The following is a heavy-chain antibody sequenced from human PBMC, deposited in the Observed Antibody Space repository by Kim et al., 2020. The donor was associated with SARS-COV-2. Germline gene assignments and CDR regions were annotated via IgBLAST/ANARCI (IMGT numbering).Heavy chain of an antibody. J-gene: IGHJ4*02. CDR2: IYYSGST. V-gene: IGHV4-31*03. CDR3: ARVGHDSSGYYYFDD. D-gene: IGHD3-22*01. CDR1: GGSISSGGHY. Sequence: SETLSLTCTVSGGSISSGGHYWSWIRQHPGKGLEWIASIYYSGSTYYNPSLKSRVSISVDTSNNQFSLKLNSVTAADTAVYYCARVGHDSSGYYYFDDWGQGALLTVSS.